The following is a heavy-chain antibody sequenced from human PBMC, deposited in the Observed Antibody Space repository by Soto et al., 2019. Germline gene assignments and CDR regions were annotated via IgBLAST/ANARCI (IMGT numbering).Heavy chain of an antibody. J-gene: IGHJ4*02. CDR3: AKDQLIAAAGTCAY. V-gene: IGHV3-23*01. CDR2: ISGSGGST. CDR1: GFTFSSYA. Sequence: PGGSLRLSCAASGFTFSSYAMSWVRQAPGKGLEWVSAISGSGGSTYYADSVKGRFTISRDNSKNALYLQMNSLRAEDTAVYYCAKDQLIAAAGTCAYWGQGTLVTVSS. D-gene: IGHD6-13*01.